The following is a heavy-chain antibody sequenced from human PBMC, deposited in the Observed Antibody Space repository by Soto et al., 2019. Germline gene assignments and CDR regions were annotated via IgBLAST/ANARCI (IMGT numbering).Heavy chain of an antibody. CDR2: IDWDDDK. V-gene: IGHV2-70*01. CDR3: ARIRWGRGGIPAAPFDY. CDR1: GFSVSTSGMC. J-gene: IGHJ4*02. D-gene: IGHD2-2*01. Sequence: SGPTLVNPTQTLTLTCTFSGFSVSTSGMCVSWIRQPPGKALEWLALIDWDDDKYYSTSLKTRLTISKDTSKNQVVLTMTNMDPVDTATYYCARIRWGRGGIPAAPFDYWGQGTLVTVSS.